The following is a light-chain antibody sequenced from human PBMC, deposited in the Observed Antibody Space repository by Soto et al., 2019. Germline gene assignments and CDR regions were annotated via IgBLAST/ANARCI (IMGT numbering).Light chain of an antibody. J-gene: IGKJ1*01. CDR1: QSVLHSSHNKNY. Sequence: DIVMTQSPDSLAVSLGERATINCKSSQSVLHSSHNKNYLAWYQQKPGQPPKLLIYWASTRKSGVPDGFSGSGSGTDFTITISSLQAEDVAVYYCQHYYTTPRTFGQGTKVEIK. CDR2: WAS. CDR3: QHYYTTPRT. V-gene: IGKV4-1*01.